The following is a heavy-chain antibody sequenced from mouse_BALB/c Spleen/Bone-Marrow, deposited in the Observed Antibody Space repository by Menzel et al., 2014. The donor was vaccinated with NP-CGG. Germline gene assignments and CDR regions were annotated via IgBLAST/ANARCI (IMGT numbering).Heavy chain of an antibody. CDR1: GFTFSSYT. CDR2: ISNGGGST. J-gene: IGHJ3*01. V-gene: IGHV5-12-2*01. CDR3: ARQSYEGFAY. Sequence: EVNVVDSGGNLVQPGGSLKLSCAASGFTFSSYTMSWVRQTPEKRLEWVAYISNGGGSTYYPDTVKGRFTISRDNATNTLYLQMSSLKSEDTAMYYCARQSYEGFAYWGQGTLVTVSA. D-gene: IGHD2-3*01.